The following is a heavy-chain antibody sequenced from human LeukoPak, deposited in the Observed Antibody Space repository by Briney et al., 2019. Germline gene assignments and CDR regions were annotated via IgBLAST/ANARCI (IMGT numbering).Heavy chain of an antibody. V-gene: IGHV3-23*01. CDR3: AKDLLGYCSSTSCYNSFDY. Sequence: GGSLRLSCAASGFTFSSYAMSWVRQAPGKGLEWVSAISGSGGSTYYADSVKGRFTISRDNSKNTLYLQMNSLRAEDTAVYYCAKDLLGYCSSTSCYNSFDYWGQGTLVTVSS. CDR2: ISGSGGST. CDR1: GFTFSSYA. J-gene: IGHJ4*02. D-gene: IGHD2-2*02.